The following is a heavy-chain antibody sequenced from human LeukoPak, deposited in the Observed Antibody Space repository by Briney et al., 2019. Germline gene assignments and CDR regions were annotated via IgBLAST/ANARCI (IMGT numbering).Heavy chain of an antibody. CDR1: GFTLSSYE. CDR3: AQQREVVTKHFQH. J-gene: IGHJ1*01. CDR2: ISSSGSYI. Sequence: GGSLRLSCTASGFTLSSYEMSWIRQAPGKGLEWVSSISSSGSYISYADSVKGRFTISRDNAKNSLYLQMNSLRAEDTAVYYCAQQREVVTKHFQHWGQGTLVTVSS. D-gene: IGHD3-22*01. V-gene: IGHV3-21*01.